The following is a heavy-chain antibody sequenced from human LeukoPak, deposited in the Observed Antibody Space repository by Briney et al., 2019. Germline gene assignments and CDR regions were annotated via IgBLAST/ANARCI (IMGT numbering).Heavy chain of an antibody. CDR3: AKDRGYYVDTGTINF. V-gene: IGHV3-23*01. CDR2: VGGGGQRT. J-gene: IGHJ4*02. Sequence: PGGSLRLSCAASGFTFSDYYMSWIRQAPGMGLEWVSGVGGGGQRTHYADSVKGRFTISRDNSKNTLYLQMNSLRAEDTAVYYCAKDRGYYVDTGTINFWGQGTLVTVSS. CDR1: GFTFSDYY. D-gene: IGHD2-15*01.